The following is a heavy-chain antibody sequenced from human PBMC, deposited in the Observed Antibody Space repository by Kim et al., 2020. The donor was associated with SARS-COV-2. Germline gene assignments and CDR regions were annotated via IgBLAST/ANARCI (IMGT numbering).Heavy chain of an antibody. D-gene: IGHD3-10*01. CDR3: ARVGEQAAPHFVY. CDR1: GGSISSYY. CDR2: INYSGST. V-gene: IGHV4-59*01. J-gene: IGHJ4*02. Sequence: SETLSLTCTVSGGSISSYYWSWIRQPPGKGLEWIGYINYSGSTNYNPSLKSRVTISVDTSKNQFSLKLSSVTAADTAVYYCARVGEQAAPHFVYWGQGTLVSVSS.